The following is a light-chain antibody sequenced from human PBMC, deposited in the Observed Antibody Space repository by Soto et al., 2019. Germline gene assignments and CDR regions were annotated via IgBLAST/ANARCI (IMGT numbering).Light chain of an antibody. CDR1: QSFSSW. J-gene: IGKJ3*01. CDR3: QQYNSYLT. CDR2: DAS. Sequence: DIQMTQSPSTLSASVGDRVTITCRSSQSFSSWLAWYQQKPGKAPKLLIYDASSLESGVPSRFSGSGSGTEFTLTISSLQPDDFATYYCQQYNSYLTFGPGTKVDIK. V-gene: IGKV1-5*01.